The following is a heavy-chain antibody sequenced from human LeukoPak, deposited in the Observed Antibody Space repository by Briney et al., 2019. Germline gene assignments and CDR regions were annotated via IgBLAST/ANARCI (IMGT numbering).Heavy chain of an antibody. V-gene: IGHV3-72*01. CDR2: SRGKPNSCTL. Sequence: GGSLRLSCAVSGFSLSDRHMDWLRQAPGKRLEWVGRSPSRGKPNSCTLEFAASVEGRFTMSRDDSKNLLYLQMNSLKTEDTAVWVITTVSGWYHFDYWGQGVLVTVSS. CDR1: GFSLSDRH. D-gene: IGHD6-13*01. CDR3: TTVSGWYHFDY. J-gene: IGHJ4*02.